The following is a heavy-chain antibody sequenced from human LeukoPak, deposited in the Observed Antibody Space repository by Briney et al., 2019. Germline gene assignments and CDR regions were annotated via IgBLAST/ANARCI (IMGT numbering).Heavy chain of an antibody. J-gene: IGHJ3*02. CDR3: ARDFRIQLWPTGPDAFDI. CDR1: GGSISSGGYY. V-gene: IGHV4-31*03. Sequence: PSETLSLTCTVSGGSISSGGYYWSWIRQHPGKGLEWIGYIYYSGSTYYNPSLKSRVTISVDTSKNQFSLKLSSVTAADTAVYYCARDFRIQLWPTGPDAFDIWGQGTMVTVSS. D-gene: IGHD5-18*01. CDR2: IYYSGST.